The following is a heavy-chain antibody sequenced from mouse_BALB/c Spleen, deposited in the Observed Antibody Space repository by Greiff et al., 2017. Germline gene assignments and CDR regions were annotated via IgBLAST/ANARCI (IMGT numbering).Heavy chain of an antibody. J-gene: IGHJ4*01. V-gene: IGHV5-17*02. Sequence: EVKLMESGGGLVQPGGSRKLSCAASGFTFSSFGMHWVRQAPEKGLEWVAYISSGSSTIYYADTVKGRFTISRDNPKNTLFLQMSSLKSEDTAMYYCARGTTVVATEYAMDYWGQGTSVTVSS. CDR2: ISSGSSTI. CDR1: GFTFSSFG. D-gene: IGHD1-1*01. CDR3: ARGTTVVATEYAMDY.